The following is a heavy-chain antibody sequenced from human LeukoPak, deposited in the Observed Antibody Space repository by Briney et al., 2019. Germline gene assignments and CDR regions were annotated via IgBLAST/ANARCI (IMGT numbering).Heavy chain of an antibody. V-gene: IGHV4-4*02. Sequence: SQTLSLTCALSGGSISSSNWWSWVRQPPGKGLEWIGEIYHSGSTNYNPSLKSRVTISVDKSKTQFSLKLSSVTAADTAVYYCARETYGGNRGYYYYMDVWGKGTTVTVSS. CDR3: ARETYGGNRGYYYYMDV. CDR2: IYHSGST. CDR1: GGSISSSNW. D-gene: IGHD4-23*01. J-gene: IGHJ6*03.